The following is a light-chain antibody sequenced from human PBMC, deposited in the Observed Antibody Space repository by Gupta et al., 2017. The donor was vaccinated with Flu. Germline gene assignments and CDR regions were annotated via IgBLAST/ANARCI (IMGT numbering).Light chain of an antibody. CDR1: SSDVGGCSY. CDR2: EAT. V-gene: IGLV2-11*01. Sequence: SALTQPRSVSGSPGPSVTISCTGSSSDVGGCSYVSWYQQYPGKAPKLLIYEATKRPSGVPDRFSASKDVTTAALTVSGLQADDEADYYWSSDAGSYTFWVFGGGTKLTVL. J-gene: IGLJ3*02. CDR3: SSDAGSYTFWV.